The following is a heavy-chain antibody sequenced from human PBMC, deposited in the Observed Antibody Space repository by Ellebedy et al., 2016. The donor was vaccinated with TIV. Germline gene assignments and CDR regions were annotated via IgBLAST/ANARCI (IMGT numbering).Heavy chain of an antibody. D-gene: IGHD6-6*01. CDR2: IYPGDSDT. V-gene: IGHV5-51*01. J-gene: IGHJ6*02. CDR3: ASPRSYSSSNYYGMDV. Sequence: GESLKISCKGSGYSFTSYWIGWVRQMPGKGLEWMGIIYPGDSDTRYSPSFQGQVTISADKSISTAYLQWSSLKASDTAMYYCASPRSYSSSNYYGMDVWGQGTTVTVSS. CDR1: GYSFTSYW.